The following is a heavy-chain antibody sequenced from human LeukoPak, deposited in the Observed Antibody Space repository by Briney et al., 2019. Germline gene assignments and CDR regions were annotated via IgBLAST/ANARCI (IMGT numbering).Heavy chain of an antibody. V-gene: IGHV6-1*01. CDR1: GDSVSSNSAA. D-gene: IGHD3-10*01. CDR3: ARDFGITMVRGVIANDLQGFDY. J-gene: IGHJ4*02. Sequence: SQTLSLTCAISGDSVSSNSAAWNWIRQSPSRGLEWLGRTYYRSKWYKDYAVSVKSLITINPYTSKNQLSLQLNSVTPEDTAVYYCARDFGITMVRGVIANDLQGFDYWVQGSLVTDSS. CDR2: TYYRSKWYK.